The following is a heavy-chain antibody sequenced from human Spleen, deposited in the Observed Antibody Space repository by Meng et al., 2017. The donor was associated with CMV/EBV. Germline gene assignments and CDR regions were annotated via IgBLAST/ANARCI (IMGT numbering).Heavy chain of an antibody. J-gene: IGHJ1*01. V-gene: IGHV4-34*01. D-gene: IGHD2-2*01. Sequence: FSGYYWSWIRQPPGKGLEWIGEINHSGSTNYNPSLKSRVTISVDTSKNQFSLKLSSVTAADTAVYYCARGWNAEEFCSSTRCYVYFRHWGQGTLVTVSS. CDR3: ARGWNAEEFCSSTRCYVYFRH. CDR1: FSGYY. CDR2: INHSGST.